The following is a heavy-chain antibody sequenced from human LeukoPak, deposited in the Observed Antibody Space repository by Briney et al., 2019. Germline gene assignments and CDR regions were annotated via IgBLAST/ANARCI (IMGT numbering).Heavy chain of an antibody. D-gene: IGHD3-10*01. J-gene: IGHJ4*02. CDR3: ARGSTMVRGAISNY. V-gene: IGHV4-38-2*02. Sequence: SETLSLTCTVSGYSISSGYYWGWIRQPPGKGLEWIGSIYYSGSTYYNPSLKSRVTISVDTSKNQFSLKLSSVTAADTAVYYCARGSTMVRGAISNYWGQGTLVTVSS. CDR2: IYYSGST. CDR1: GYSISSGYY.